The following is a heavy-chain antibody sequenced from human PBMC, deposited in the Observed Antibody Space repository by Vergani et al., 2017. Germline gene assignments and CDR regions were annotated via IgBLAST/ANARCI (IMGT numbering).Heavy chain of an antibody. J-gene: IGHJ4*02. V-gene: IGHV4-39*01. Sequence: QLQLQESGPGLVKPSETLSLTCTVSGGSISSSSYYWGWIRQPPGKGLEWIGSIYYSGSTYYNPSLKSRVTISVDTSKNQFSLKLSSVTAADTVVYYCASLLRYPKGYFDYWGQGTLVTVSS. CDR2: IYYSGST. CDR3: ASLLRYPKGYFDY. D-gene: IGHD3-9*01. CDR1: GGSISSSSYY.